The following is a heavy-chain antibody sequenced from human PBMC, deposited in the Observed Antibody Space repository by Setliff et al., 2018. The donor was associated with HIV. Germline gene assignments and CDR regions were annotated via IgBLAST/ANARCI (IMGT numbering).Heavy chain of an antibody. CDR1: NGSFRPYS. J-gene: IGHJ3*01. D-gene: IGHD3-10*02. Sequence: SETLSLTCGVYNGSFRPYSWSWVRQPPGRGLEWIGEINDGGTTNYNPSLKSRVTLSLDTSKNHFSLRLTSVTAADTAVYYCASAYDDTMYNGLDVWGQGTMVTVSS. V-gene: IGHV4-34*01. CDR3: ASAYDDTMYNGLDV. CDR2: INDGGTT.